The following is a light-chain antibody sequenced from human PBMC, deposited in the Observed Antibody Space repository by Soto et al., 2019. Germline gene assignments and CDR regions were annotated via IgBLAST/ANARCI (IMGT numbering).Light chain of an antibody. CDR1: QSINSN. CDR3: QQYHNWPPIT. Sequence: EIVMTQSPATLSVSPGERATLSCSASQSINSNLAWYQQKPGQAPRLLIYGASTRATGIPVRFSGSGSGTEFTLTISSLQSEDFAVYYCQQYHNWPPITFGQGTRLEIK. V-gene: IGKV3-15*01. J-gene: IGKJ5*01. CDR2: GAS.